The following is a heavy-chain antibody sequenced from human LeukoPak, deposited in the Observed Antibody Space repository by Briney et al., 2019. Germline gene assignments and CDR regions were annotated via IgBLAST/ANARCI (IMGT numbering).Heavy chain of an antibody. Sequence: PGRSLRLSCVVSGFTFSSYAMHWVRQAPGKGLEWVAVISSDGSDKYYADSVKGRFTISRDNSKNTLYLQMNSLRAEDTAVYYCAKGRLGELSLDAFDIWGQGTMVTVSS. J-gene: IGHJ3*02. CDR2: ISSDGSDK. CDR1: GFTFSSYA. CDR3: AKGRLGELSLDAFDI. D-gene: IGHD3-16*02. V-gene: IGHV3-30-3*01.